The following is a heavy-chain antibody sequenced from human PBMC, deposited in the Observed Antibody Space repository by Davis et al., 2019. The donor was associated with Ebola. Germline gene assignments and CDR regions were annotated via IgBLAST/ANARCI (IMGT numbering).Heavy chain of an antibody. D-gene: IGHD5-24*01. V-gene: IGHV3-21*01. CDR2: ISSTGSYI. CDR3: ARDERRWLQTTGPADY. Sequence: GESLKISCAASGFTFSTYAMNWVRQAPGQGLEWVSSISSTGSYIYYADSVKGRFTISRDNAKNSVILQMNSLRAEDTAVYYCARDERRWLQTTGPADYWGQGTLVTVSS. CDR1: GFTFSTYA. J-gene: IGHJ4*02.